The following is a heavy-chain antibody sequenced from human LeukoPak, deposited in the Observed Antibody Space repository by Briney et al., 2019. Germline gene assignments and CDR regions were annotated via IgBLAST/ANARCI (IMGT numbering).Heavy chain of an antibody. CDR1: GITFTRHW. CDR2: IDEDGSEK. J-gene: IGHJ4*02. V-gene: IGHV3-7*01. D-gene: IGHD3-16*01. Sequence: PGGSLRLSCAASGITFTRHWMSWVRQAPGRGLEWVANIDEDGSEKNYLNSVKGRFTISRDNAQNSWYLQMNSLRADDTATYYCAPEPSYDVKSWGQGILVSVSS. CDR3: APEPSYDVKS.